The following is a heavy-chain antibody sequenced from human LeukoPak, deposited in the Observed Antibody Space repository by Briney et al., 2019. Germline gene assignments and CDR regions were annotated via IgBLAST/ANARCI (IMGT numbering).Heavy chain of an antibody. CDR1: GGSFSGYY. CDR3: ARGPSRYGSGSRVDY. CDR2: INHSGST. V-gene: IGHV4-34*01. Sequence: SETLSLTCAVYGGSFSGYYWSWIRQPPGKGLEWIGEINHSGSTNYNPSLKSRVTISVDTSKNQFSLKLSSVTAADTAVYYCARGPSRYGSGSRVDYWGQGTLVTVSS. D-gene: IGHD3-10*01. J-gene: IGHJ4*02.